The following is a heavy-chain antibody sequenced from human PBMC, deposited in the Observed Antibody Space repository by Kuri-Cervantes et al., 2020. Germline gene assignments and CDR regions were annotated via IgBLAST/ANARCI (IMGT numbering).Heavy chain of an antibody. CDR3: ARAPYDYVWGSYRYYYYYYMDV. D-gene: IGHD3-16*02. Sequence: SETLSLTCTVSGGSISSSSYYWSWIRQPPGKGLEWIGYIYYSGSTNYNPSLRSRVTISVDTSKNQFSLKLSSVTAADTAVYYCARAPYDYVWGSYRYYYYYYMDVWGKGTTVTVSS. J-gene: IGHJ6*03. CDR2: IYYSGST. CDR1: GGSISSSSYY. V-gene: IGHV4-61*01.